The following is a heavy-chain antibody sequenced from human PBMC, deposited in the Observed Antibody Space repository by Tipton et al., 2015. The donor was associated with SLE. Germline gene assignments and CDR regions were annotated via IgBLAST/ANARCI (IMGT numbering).Heavy chain of an antibody. D-gene: IGHD6-19*01. V-gene: IGHV4-39*07. CDR2: FYYGGRT. J-gene: IGHJ6*03. Sequence: TLSLTCTVSGASVSSSAYYWGWIRQPPGKGLEWIGTFYYGGRTFYNPSLKSRVTLLLDTSKNQFSLDLSSVTAADTAVYYCARETEDTGWIYSRDYIYYYYYVDVWGQGTTVTVSS. CDR3: ARETEDTGWIYSRDYIYYYYYVDV. CDR1: GASVSSSAYY.